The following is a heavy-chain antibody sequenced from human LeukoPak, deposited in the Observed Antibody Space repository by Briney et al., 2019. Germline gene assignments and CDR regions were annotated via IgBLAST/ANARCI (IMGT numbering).Heavy chain of an antibody. CDR2: IWYDGSNK. J-gene: IGHJ4*02. V-gene: IGHV3-33*08. CDR1: GFTFSDYY. CDR3: ARDGIRSSSWYGEGGFDY. D-gene: IGHD6-13*01. Sequence: PGGSLRLSCAASGFTFSDYYMSWIRQAPGKGLEWVAVIWYDGSNKYYADSVKGRFTISRDNSKNTLYLQMNSLRAEDTAVYYCARDGIRSSSWYGEGGFDYWGQGTLVTVSS.